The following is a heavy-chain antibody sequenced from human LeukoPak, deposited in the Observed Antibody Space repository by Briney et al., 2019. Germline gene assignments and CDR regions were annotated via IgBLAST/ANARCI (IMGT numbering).Heavy chain of an antibody. CDR2: IYYSGST. D-gene: IGHD2-15*01. CDR3: ARDLDVCSGGSCYPVDAFDI. Sequence: SETLSLTCTVPGGSISSYYWSWIRQPPGKGLEWIGYIYYSGSTNYNPSLKSRVTISVDTSKNQFSLKLSSVTAADTAVYYCARDLDVCSGGSCYPVDAFDIWGQGTMVTVSS. J-gene: IGHJ3*02. V-gene: IGHV4-59*01. CDR1: GGSISSYY.